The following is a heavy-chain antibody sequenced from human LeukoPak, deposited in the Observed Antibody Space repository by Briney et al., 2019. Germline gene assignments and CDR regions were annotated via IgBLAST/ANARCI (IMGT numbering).Heavy chain of an antibody. CDR2: ISAYNGNT. CDR1: GYTFTSYG. Sequence: GASVKVSCKASGYTFTSYGINWVRQAPGQGLEWMGWISAYNGNTNYAQKLQGRVTMTTDTSTSTAYMELSSLRSEDTAVYYCARGGSGSYHRYNWFDPWGQGTLVTVSS. CDR3: ARGGSGSYHRYNWFDP. J-gene: IGHJ5*02. V-gene: IGHV1-18*01. D-gene: IGHD3-10*01.